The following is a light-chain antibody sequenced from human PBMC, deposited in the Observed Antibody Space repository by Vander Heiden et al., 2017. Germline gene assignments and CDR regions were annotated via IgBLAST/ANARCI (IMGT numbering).Light chain of an antibody. CDR2: GAS. Sequence: IVLTHSAATLSFSPGERATLSCRASQSVNSNYLVWYQQKPGQAPRLLIYGASSRDTGIPDRFGGSGCGTEFTLTINRLEQEDFAVYYCQQYDYSPPHTFGQGTKLEIK. CDR1: QSVNSNY. J-gene: IGKJ2*01. V-gene: IGKV3-20*01. CDR3: QQYDYSPPHT.